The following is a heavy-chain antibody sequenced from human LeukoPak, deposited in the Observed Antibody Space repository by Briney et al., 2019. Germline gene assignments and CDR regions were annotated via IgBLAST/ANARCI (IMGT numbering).Heavy chain of an antibody. CDR2: ISGGGGST. V-gene: IGHV3-23*01. J-gene: IGHJ4*02. CDR3: AKGGKWDVTPFDY. Sequence: GGSLRLSCAASGFTFTSYSMNWVRQAPGKGLEWVSTISGGGGSTYYADSVKGRFTIARDNSKNTLYLQVNSLRAEDTAVYYCAKGGKWDVTPFDYWGQGTLVTVSS. CDR1: GFTFTSYS. D-gene: IGHD1-26*01.